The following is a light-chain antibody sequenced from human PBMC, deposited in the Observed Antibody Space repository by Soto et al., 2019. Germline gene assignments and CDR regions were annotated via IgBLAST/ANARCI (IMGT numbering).Light chain of an antibody. CDR1: QSVSSSY. V-gene: IGKV3-20*01. CDR2: GAS. CDR3: QQYGSSPWT. J-gene: IGKJ1*01. Sequence: EILLTQSPGTLSLSPGERATLSCRASQSVSSSYLAWYQQKPGQAPRLLIYGASSRATGIPDRFSGSGSGTDFTLNSSRLEPEDFAVYYCQQYGSSPWTFGQGTKVEIK.